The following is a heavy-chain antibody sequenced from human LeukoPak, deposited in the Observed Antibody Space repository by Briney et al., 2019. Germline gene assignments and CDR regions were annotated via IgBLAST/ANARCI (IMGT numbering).Heavy chain of an antibody. CDR1: GFTFSSYS. D-gene: IGHD3-10*01. CDR2: ISSSSSYI. V-gene: IGHV3-21*01. J-gene: IGHJ4*02. Sequence: GGSLRLSCAASGFTFSSYSMNWVRQAPGKGLEWVSSISSSSSYIYYADSVKGRFTISRDNAKNSLYLQMNSLRAEDTAVYYCARDRFWFGELENYFDYWGQRTLVTVSS. CDR3: ARDRFWFGELENYFDY.